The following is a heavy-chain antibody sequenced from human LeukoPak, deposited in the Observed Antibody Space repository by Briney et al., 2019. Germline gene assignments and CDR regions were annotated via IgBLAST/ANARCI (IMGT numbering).Heavy chain of an antibody. CDR2: ISKSGGT. J-gene: IGHJ3*02. D-gene: IGHD4-17*01. V-gene: IGHV4-28*01. CDR1: GYSISSNYW. Sequence: SETLSLTCSVSGYSISSNYWWGWIRQPPGKGLEWIGYISKSGGTYYNPSLKSRVTMSVDMSKNQFSLKLSSVTAVDTALYYCAKTLHDFGDYIEDAFDIWGQGTMVTVSS. CDR3: AKTLHDFGDYIEDAFDI.